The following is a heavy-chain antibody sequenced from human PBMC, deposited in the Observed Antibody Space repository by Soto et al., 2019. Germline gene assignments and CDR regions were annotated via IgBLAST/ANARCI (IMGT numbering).Heavy chain of an antibody. Sequence: GGSLRLSWSASGFSFSDYYMSWVRQAPGKGLEWVSSISSSGTTGYYADSVKGRFTISRDNAENSLYLQMNSLRAEDTAVYYCARVGYSSSWYFDYWGQGTLVTVSS. D-gene: IGHD6-13*01. J-gene: IGHJ4*02. CDR3: ARVGYSSSWYFDY. V-gene: IGHV3-11*01. CDR1: GFSFSDYY. CDR2: ISSSGTTG.